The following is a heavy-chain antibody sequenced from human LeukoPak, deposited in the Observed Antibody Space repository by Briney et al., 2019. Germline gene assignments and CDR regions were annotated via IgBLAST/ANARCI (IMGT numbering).Heavy chain of an antibody. CDR3: AREERGKRWLVLSYFDY. V-gene: IGHV3-21*01. J-gene: IGHJ4*02. D-gene: IGHD6-19*01. CDR2: INSSSSYR. CDR1: GFTFSSYS. Sequence: PGGSLRLSCAASGFTFSSYSMNWVRQAPGKGLEWVSSINSSSSYRYYADSVKGRFTVARDNAKNSLYLQMNSLRAEDTAVYYCAREERGKRWLVLSYFDYWGQGTLVTVSS.